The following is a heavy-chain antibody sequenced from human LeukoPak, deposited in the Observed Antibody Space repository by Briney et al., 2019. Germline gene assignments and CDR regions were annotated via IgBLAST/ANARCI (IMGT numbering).Heavy chain of an antibody. D-gene: IGHD5-12*01. CDR1: GGSISSGSYY. CDR2: IYTSGST. CDR3: ARLRGYSGYDRSNWFDP. V-gene: IGHV4-61*02. J-gene: IGHJ5*02. Sequence: SETLSLTCTVSGGSISSGSYYWSWIRQPAGKGLEWIGRIYTSGSTHYNPSLKSRVTISVDTSKNQFSLKLSSVTAADTAVYYCARLRGYSGYDRSNWFDPWGQGTLVTVSS.